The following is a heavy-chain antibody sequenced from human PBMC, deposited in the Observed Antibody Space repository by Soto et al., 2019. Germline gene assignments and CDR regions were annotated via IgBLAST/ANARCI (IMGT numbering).Heavy chain of an antibody. Sequence: PGWSLRLSCVASGFIFSDYAMTWVRQAPGKGLEWVATISASGGNIEYAESLKGRFTISXXXSXXTXXLXLNGXTAXDTAIHYCAKVAGGLGYFDLWGRGILVTVSS. D-gene: IGHD3-16*01. CDR2: ISASGGNI. V-gene: IGHV3-23*01. CDR1: GFIFSDYA. CDR3: AKVAGGLGYFDL. J-gene: IGHJ2*01.